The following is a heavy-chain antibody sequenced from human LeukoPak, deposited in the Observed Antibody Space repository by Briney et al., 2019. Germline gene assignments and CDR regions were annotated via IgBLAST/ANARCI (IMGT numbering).Heavy chain of an antibody. CDR3: ARHVRSGYNLLDY. CDR1: GGSINNYY. CDR2: IYFSGSS. D-gene: IGHD5-24*01. Sequence: SETLSLTCTLSGGSINNYYWSWIRQSPGKGLEWIGYIYFSGSSNYNPSLKSRVTMSVDTSKNQFSLNLNSVTAADTAVYYCARHVRSGYNLLDYWGQGTLVTVSS. J-gene: IGHJ4*02. V-gene: IGHV4-59*08.